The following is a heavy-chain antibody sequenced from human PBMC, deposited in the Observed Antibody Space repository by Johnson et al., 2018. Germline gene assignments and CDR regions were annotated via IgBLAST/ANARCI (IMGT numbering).Heavy chain of an antibody. Sequence: QVQLQQWGAGLLKPSETLFLTCAVYGQSISGYYWSWIRQPPGKGLEWIGEIIHSGSTNYNPSLKSRVTISVDTSKNQFSLKLSYVTASDTAVYYCARLYGGKRSSIAFNFRGQGTMVIVSS. CDR2: IIHSGST. CDR1: GQSISGYY. CDR3: ARLYGGKRSSIAFNF. D-gene: IGHD2-8*01. V-gene: IGHV4-34*12. J-gene: IGHJ3*01.